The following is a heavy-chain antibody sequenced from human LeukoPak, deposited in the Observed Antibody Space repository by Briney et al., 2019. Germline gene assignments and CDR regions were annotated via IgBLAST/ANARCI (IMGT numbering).Heavy chain of an antibody. CDR3: VRLRGGDAFDI. J-gene: IGHJ3*02. D-gene: IGHD2-15*01. Sequence: GGSLRLSCAASGFTFSGFAMHWVRQASGKGLEWVGRIRSRANGYTTAYGASVKGRFTISRDDSKRSAFVQMSSLKTEDTAVYYCVRLRGGDAFDIWGPGTRVTVSS. V-gene: IGHV3-73*01. CDR1: GFTFSGFA. CDR2: IRSRANGYTT.